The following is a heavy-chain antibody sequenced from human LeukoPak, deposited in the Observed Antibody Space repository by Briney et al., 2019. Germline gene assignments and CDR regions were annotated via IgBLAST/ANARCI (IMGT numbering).Heavy chain of an antibody. CDR3: ARGRDYDFWSGYPSFDY. J-gene: IGHJ4*02. CDR1: GGSISSGGYY. V-gene: IGHV4-31*03. D-gene: IGHD3-3*01. CDR2: IYYSGST. Sequence: PSQTLSLTCTVSGGSISSGGYYWSWIRQHPGKGLEWIGYIYYSGSTYYNPSLKSRVTISVDTSKNQFSLKLSSVTAADTAVYYCARGRDYDFWSGYPSFDYWGQGTLVTVSS.